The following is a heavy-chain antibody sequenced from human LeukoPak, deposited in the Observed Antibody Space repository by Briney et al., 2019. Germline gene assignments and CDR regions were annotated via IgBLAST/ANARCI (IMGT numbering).Heavy chain of an antibody. CDR3: AKDITMIVDFDY. CDR2: ISYDGSNK. V-gene: IGHV3-30*18. J-gene: IGHJ4*02. CDR1: GFTFSSYG. D-gene: IGHD3-22*01. Sequence: GGSLRLSCAASGFTFSSYGMHWVRQAPGKGLEWVAVISYDGSNKYYADSVKGRFTISRDNSKNTLYLQMNSLRAEDTVVYYCAKDITMIVDFDYWGQGTLVTVSS.